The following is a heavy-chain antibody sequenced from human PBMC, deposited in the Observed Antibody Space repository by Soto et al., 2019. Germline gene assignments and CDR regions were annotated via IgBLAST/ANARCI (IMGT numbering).Heavy chain of an antibody. CDR2: IYSGGST. D-gene: IGHD3-16*02. CDR3: ARVDYIWGSYPDAFDI. J-gene: IGHJ3*02. CDR1: GFTVSSNY. V-gene: IGHV3-66*01. Sequence: GGSLRLSCAASGFTVSSNYMSWVRQAPGKGLEWVSVIYSGGSTYYADSVKGRFTISRDNSKNTLYLQMNSLRAEDTAVYYCARVDYIWGSYPDAFDIWGQGTMVTVSS.